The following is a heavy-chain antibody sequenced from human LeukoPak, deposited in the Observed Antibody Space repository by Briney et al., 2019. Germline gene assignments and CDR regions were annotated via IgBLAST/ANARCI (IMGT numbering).Heavy chain of an antibody. CDR3: ARDRGVRGVVKYFDY. CDR2: ISTSGSTI. Sequence: PGGSLRLSCAASGFSFSDYYMSWIRQAPGKGLEWLSYISTSGSTIYYADSVKGRFTISRDNARNSLYLQMNSLRAEDTAVYYCARDRGVRGVVKYFDYWGQGTLVTVSS. CDR1: GFSFSDYY. J-gene: IGHJ4*02. V-gene: IGHV3-11*01. D-gene: IGHD3-10*01.